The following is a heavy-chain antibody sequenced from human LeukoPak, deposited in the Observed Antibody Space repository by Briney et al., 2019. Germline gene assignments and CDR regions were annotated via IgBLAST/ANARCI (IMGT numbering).Heavy chain of an antibody. CDR2: IYHSGST. Sequence: PSETLSLTCAVSRGSISSGGNSWSRIRQPPGKDLEWIGYIYHSGSTYYNPSLKSRVTISVDRSKNQFSLKLSSVTAADTAVYYCARGGRYYDTLTGSFGFDPWGQGTLVTVSS. V-gene: IGHV4-30-2*01. D-gene: IGHD3-9*01. J-gene: IGHJ5*02. CDR3: ARGGRYYDTLTGSFGFDP. CDR1: RGSISSGGNS.